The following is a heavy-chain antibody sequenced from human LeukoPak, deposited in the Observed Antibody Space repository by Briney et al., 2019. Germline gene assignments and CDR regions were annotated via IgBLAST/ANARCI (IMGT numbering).Heavy chain of an antibody. CDR3: ARSRRHSSGWYERYFQH. CDR1: GGSFSGYY. CDR2: INHSGST. Sequence: SETLSLTCAVYGGSFSGYYWSWIRQPPGKGLEWIGEINHSGSTNYNPSLKSRVTISVDTSKNQFSLKLSSVTAADTAVYYCARSRRHSSGWYERYFQHWGQGTLVTVSS. V-gene: IGHV4-34*01. D-gene: IGHD6-19*01. J-gene: IGHJ1*01.